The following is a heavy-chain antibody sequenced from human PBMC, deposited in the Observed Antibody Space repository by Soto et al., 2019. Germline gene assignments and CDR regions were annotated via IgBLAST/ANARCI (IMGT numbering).Heavy chain of an antibody. D-gene: IGHD3-22*01. J-gene: IGHJ4*02. Sequence: PGESLKISCKGSGYTFTTYWIGRVAQMPGKGLGVMGIIYPGDSDTTYSPSFQGQVTISADKSISTAYLQWNSLKASDSAMYYCGRLDSSYYFDYWGQGTLVTVSS. CDR2: IYPGDSDT. CDR1: GYTFTTYW. V-gene: IGHV5-51*01. CDR3: GRLDSSYYFDY.